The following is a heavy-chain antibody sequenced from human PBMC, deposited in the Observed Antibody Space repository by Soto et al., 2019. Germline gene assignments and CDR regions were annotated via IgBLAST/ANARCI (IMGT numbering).Heavy chain of an antibody. D-gene: IGHD3-10*01. Sequence: GGSLRLSCAASGFSFSHHVMTWVRQAPGKGLEYVSSLSDSGAYTYHADSVKGRFTISRDNSKNTVYLEMNSLRPEDTGVYYCVRSRSGAVADSFDLWGQGTLVTVSS. V-gene: IGHV3-23*01. CDR2: LSDSGAYT. CDR1: GFSFSHHV. J-gene: IGHJ4*02. CDR3: VRSRSGAVADSFDL.